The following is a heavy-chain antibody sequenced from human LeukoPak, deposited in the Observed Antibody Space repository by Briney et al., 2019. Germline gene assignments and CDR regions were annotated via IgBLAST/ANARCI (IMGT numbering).Heavy chain of an antibody. Sequence: GRSLRLSCAASGFTFSSYGMHWVRQAPGKGLEWVAGISYDGSNKYYADSVKGRFTISRDNSKNTLYLQKNSLRVEDTAVYYCAKGNAFSRAYYDILTGLRGVSVYWGQATLVTVSS. CDR1: GFTFSSYG. J-gene: IGHJ4*02. CDR2: ISYDGSNK. D-gene: IGHD3-9*01. CDR3: AKGNAFSRAYYDILTGLRGVSVY. V-gene: IGHV3-30*18.